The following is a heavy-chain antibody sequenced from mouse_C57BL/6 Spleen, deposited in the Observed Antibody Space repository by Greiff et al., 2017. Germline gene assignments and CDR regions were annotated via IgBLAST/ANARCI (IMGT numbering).Heavy chain of an antibody. CDR3: ARIGNGNYAYAMDY. D-gene: IGHD2-1*01. V-gene: IGHV8-8*01. J-gene: IGHJ4*01. Sequence: QVQLKESGPGILQPSQTLSLTCSFSGFSLSTFGMGVGWIRQPSGTGLEWLAHIWWDDDQYYNPALKSRLTIAKDTSKNQVFLKIANVDTADTATYYCARIGNGNYAYAMDYWGQGTSVTVSS. CDR2: IWWDDDQ. CDR1: GFSLSTFGMG.